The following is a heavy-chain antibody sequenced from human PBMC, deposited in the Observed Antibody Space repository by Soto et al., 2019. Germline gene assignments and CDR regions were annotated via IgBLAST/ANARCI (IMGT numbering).Heavy chain of an antibody. Sequence: QVQLQQWGAGLLKPSETLSLTCAVYGGSFSGYYWSWIRQPPGKGLEWIGEINHSGSTNYNPSLKSRVPISVDTSKNQFSLKLSSVTAADTAVYYCARGPDYVWGSYRYGWFDPLGQGTLVTVSS. J-gene: IGHJ5*02. CDR1: GGSFSGYY. V-gene: IGHV4-34*01. CDR2: INHSGST. CDR3: ARGPDYVWGSYRYGWFDP. D-gene: IGHD3-16*02.